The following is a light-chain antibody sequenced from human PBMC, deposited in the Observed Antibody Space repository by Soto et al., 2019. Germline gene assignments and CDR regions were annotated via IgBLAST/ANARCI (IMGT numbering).Light chain of an antibody. Sequence: QSALTQPPSASGSPGQSVTISCTGTSSDVGGYNYVSWYQQHPGKAPKLMIYEVSKRPSGVPDRFPGSKSGNTASLTVSGLQAEDEADYYCSSYAGSSIEVFGTGTKLTVL. CDR3: SSYAGSSIEV. J-gene: IGLJ1*01. V-gene: IGLV2-8*01. CDR1: SSDVGGYNY. CDR2: EVS.